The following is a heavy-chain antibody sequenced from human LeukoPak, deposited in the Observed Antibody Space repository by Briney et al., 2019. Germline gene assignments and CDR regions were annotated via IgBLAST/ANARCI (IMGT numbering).Heavy chain of an antibody. D-gene: IGHD3-10*01. V-gene: IGHV3-7*01. CDR2: IKQDGDQK. Sequence: QPGGSLRLSCVASGFTFSRYWMSWVRQAPGKGLEWVANIKQDGDQKHYVDSVRGRFTISRDNAKNSLHLQMNSLRAEDTAVYYCAKDGSGSYYDSRHFDYWGQGTLVTVSS. J-gene: IGHJ4*02. CDR3: AKDGSGSYYDSRHFDY. CDR1: GFTFSRYW.